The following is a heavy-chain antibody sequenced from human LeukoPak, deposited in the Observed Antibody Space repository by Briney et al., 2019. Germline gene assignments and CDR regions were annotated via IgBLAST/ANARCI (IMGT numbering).Heavy chain of an antibody. J-gene: IGHJ4*02. D-gene: IGHD4-23*01. CDR1: GFPFSSHW. V-gene: IGHV3-7*01. CDR2: ISHDGSEK. Sequence: GGSLRLSCAASGFPFSSHWLSWFRQSAGKGLEWVAHISHDGSEKHYVDSVKGRFTISRDNARNLQFLQMNSLRVDDTAVYYCGSGGGWVFFNWGQGTLVTVSS. CDR3: GSGGGWVFFN.